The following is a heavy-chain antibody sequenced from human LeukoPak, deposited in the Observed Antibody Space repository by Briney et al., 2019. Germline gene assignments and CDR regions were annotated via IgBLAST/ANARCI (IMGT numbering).Heavy chain of an antibody. Sequence: GGSLRLSCAASGFPFSSYGMHWVRQAPGKGLEWVAFIRYDGSSKYYADSVKGRFTISRDNSKNTLYLQMNSLRAEDTAVYYCAKGWGQQLVQDYFDYWGQGTLVTVSS. CDR3: AKGWGQQLVQDYFDY. J-gene: IGHJ4*02. D-gene: IGHD6-6*01. CDR1: GFPFSSYG. V-gene: IGHV3-30*02. CDR2: IRYDGSSK.